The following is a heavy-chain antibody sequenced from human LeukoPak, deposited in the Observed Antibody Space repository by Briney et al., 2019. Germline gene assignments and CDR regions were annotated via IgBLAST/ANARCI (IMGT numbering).Heavy chain of an antibody. J-gene: IGHJ4*02. CDR3: ARTTSLTASGYDY. CDR1: GYTFTIYH. CDR2: MNPYSGDR. D-gene: IGHD4-17*01. Sequence: ASVKVSCKTSGYTFTIYHINWVRQATGQGREWMGWMNPYSGDRGYAQKFQGRVSITSDTSISTAYMELSSLRSEDTAVYFCARTTSLTASGYDYWGQGTLVTVSS. V-gene: IGHV1-8*03.